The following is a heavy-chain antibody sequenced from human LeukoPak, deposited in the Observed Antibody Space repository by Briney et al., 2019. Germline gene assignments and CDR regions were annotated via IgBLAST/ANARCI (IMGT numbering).Heavy chain of an antibody. CDR2: IIPIFGTA. CDR3: ARVAYYYDRQFDY. CDR1: GGTFSSYA. J-gene: IGHJ4*02. Sequence: SVKVSCKAPGGTFSSYAISWVRQAPGQGLEWMGGIIPIFGTANYAQKFQGRVTITADESTSTAYMELSSLRSEDTAVYYCARVAYYYDRQFDYWGQGTLATVSS. D-gene: IGHD3-22*01. V-gene: IGHV1-69*01.